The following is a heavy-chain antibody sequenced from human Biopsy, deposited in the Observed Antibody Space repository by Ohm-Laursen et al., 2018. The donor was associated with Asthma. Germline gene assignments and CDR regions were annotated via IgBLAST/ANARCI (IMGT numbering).Heavy chain of an antibody. CDR2: VNTGNGNT. V-gene: IGHV1-3*04. D-gene: IGHD3-9*01. Sequence: SVTLSCKASGYNFISFAIHWVRQDPGQRLGWMVCVNTGNGNTKYSQKFQGRVTITRDTSASTAYMELRSLRSEDTATYYCARTYYDFLTGQVKDVFGVWGQGTMVTVSS. J-gene: IGHJ3*01. CDR1: GYNFISFA. CDR3: ARTYYDFLTGQVKDVFGV.